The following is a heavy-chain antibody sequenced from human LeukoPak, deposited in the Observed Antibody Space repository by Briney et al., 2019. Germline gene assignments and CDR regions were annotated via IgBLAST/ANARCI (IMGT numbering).Heavy chain of an antibody. D-gene: IGHD3-22*01. V-gene: IGHV4-38-2*01. CDR2: IYDSGNT. J-gene: IGHJ4*02. CDR1: GFSISSSYY. Sequence: SETLSLTCAVSGFSISSSYYWGWIRQPPGKGLDWIGTIYDSGNTYCSPSLRSRDHISVDTSKNQFSLKLSSVTAADTAVYYCARSTDSPDHLDSSGYDYWGQGTLVTVSS. CDR3: ARSTDSPDHLDSSGYDY.